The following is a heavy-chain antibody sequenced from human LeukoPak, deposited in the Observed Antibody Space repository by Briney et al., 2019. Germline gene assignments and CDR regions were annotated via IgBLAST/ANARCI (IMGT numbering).Heavy chain of an antibody. Sequence: ASVKVSCKVSGYTLTELSMHWVRQAPGKGLEWMGGFDPEDGETIYAQKFQGRVTITRDTSASTAYMELSSLRSEDTAVYYCAGGTVTPWDYWGQGTLVTVSS. CDR2: FDPEDGET. CDR1: GYTLTELS. D-gene: IGHD4-17*01. J-gene: IGHJ4*02. CDR3: AGGTVTPWDY. V-gene: IGHV1-24*01.